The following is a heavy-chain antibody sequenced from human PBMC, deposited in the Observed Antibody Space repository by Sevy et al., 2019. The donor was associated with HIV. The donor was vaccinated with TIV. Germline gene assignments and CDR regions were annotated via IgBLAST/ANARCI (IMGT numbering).Heavy chain of an antibody. J-gene: IGHJ6*02. CDR2: ISYDGSNK. V-gene: IGHV3-30*18. CDR3: AKDQGGYSYGLPGYYYYGMDV. D-gene: IGHD5-18*01. CDR1: GFTFSSYG. Sequence: GESLKISCAASGFTFSSYGMHWVRQAAGKELEWVAVISYDGSNKYYADSVKGRFTISRDNSKNTLSLQMNSLRAEDTAVYYCAKDQGGYSYGLPGYYYYGMDVWGQGTTVTVSS.